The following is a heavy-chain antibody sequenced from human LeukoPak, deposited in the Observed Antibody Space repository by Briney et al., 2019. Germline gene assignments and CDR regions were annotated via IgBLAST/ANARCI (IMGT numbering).Heavy chain of an antibody. J-gene: IGHJ2*01. CDR3: ARDYVMDTAMVMGYFDL. V-gene: IGHV1-18*01. CDR1: GYTFTSYG. D-gene: IGHD5-18*01. Sequence: ASVKVSCKSSGYTFTSYGISWVRQAPGQGLEWMGWVSAYNGNTNYAQKLQGRVTMTTDTSTSTAYMELRGLRSDDTAVYYCARDYVMDTAMVMGYFDLWGRGTLVTVSS. CDR2: VSAYNGNT.